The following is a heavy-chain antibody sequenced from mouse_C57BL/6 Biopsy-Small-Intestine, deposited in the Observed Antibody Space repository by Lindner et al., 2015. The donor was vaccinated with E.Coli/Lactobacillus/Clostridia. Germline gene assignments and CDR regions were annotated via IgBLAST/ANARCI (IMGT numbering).Heavy chain of an antibody. V-gene: IGHV5-17*01. CDR2: TSSGSSTI. CDR1: GFTFSDYG. J-gene: IGHJ3*01. Sequence: EVQLQESGGGLVKPGGSLKLSCAASGFTFSDYGMHWVRQAPEKGLEWVAYTSSGSSTIYYADTVKGRFTISRDNAKNTLFLQMTSLRSEDTAMYYCARPDWGTWAYWGQGTLVTVSA. CDR3: ARPDWGTWAY. D-gene: IGHD4-1*01.